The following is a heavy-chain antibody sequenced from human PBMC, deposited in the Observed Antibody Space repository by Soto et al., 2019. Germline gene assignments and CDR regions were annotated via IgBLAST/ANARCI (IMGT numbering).Heavy chain of an antibody. CDR3: ARTGDYLVDS. CDR2: TYYRSKWYS. D-gene: IGHD7-27*01. Sequence: SQTLSLTCAISGDSVSSNSATWNWIRQSPSRGLEWLGRTYYRSKWYSDYAVSVKSRITINPDTSKNQFSLQLRSVTPDDTAMYYCARTGDYLVDSWGQGTLVTVS. J-gene: IGHJ5*01. CDR1: GDSVSSNSAT. V-gene: IGHV6-1*01.